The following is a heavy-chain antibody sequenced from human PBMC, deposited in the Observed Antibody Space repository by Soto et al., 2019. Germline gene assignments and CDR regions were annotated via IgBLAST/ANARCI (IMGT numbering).Heavy chain of an antibody. J-gene: IGHJ6*03. Sequence: SXTLSLTCAVYGGSFSGYYWSWIRQPPGKGLEWIGEINHSGSTNYNPSLKSRVTISVDTSKNQFSLKLSSVTAADTAVYYCARGGTVGVPAAMYYYYYMDVWGKGTTVTVSS. CDR2: INHSGST. V-gene: IGHV4-34*01. CDR1: GGSFSGYY. CDR3: ARGGTVGVPAAMYYYYYMDV. D-gene: IGHD2-2*01.